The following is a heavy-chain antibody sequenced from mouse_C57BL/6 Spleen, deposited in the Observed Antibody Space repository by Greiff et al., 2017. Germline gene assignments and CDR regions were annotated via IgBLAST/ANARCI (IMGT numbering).Heavy chain of an antibody. CDR1: GYTFTSYG. V-gene: IGHV1-81*01. D-gene: IGHD1-1*01. CDR2: IYPRSGNT. J-gene: IGHJ1*03. Sequence: QVQLQQSGAELARPGASVKLSCKASGYTFTSYGISWVKQRTGQGLEWIGEIYPRSGNTYYNEKFKGKATLTADKSSSTAYMELRSLTSEDSAVYVCARGECYYGWYFDVWGTGTTVTVSS. CDR3: ARGECYYGWYFDV.